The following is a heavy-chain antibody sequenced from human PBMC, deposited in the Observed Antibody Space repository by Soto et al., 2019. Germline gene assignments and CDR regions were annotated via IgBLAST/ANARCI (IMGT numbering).Heavy chain of an antibody. J-gene: IGHJ5*02. CDR1: GGSISSSNW. CDR2: IYHSGST. D-gene: IGHD2-2*01. Sequence: SETLSLTCAVSGGSISSSNWWSWVRQPPGKGLEWIGEIYHSGSTNYNPSLKSRVTISVDKSKNQFSLKLSSVTAADTAVYYCAKEGTTSPYNWFDPWGQGTLVTVSS. CDR3: AKEGTTSPYNWFDP. V-gene: IGHV4-4*02.